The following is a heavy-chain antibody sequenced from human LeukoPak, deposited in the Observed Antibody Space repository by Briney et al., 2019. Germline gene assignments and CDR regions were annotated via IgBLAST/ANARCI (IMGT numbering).Heavy chain of an antibody. CDR1: GGSISSYY. CDR3: ARGGGMGYYYYYMDV. V-gene: IGHV4-59*01. D-gene: IGHD3-16*01. CDR2: IYYSGST. Sequence: KPSETLSLTCTVSGGSISSYYWGWIRQPPGKGLEWIGYIYYSGSTNYNPSLKSRVTISVDTSKNQFSLKLSSVTAADTAVYYCARGGGMGYYYYYMDVWGKGTTVTISS. J-gene: IGHJ6*03.